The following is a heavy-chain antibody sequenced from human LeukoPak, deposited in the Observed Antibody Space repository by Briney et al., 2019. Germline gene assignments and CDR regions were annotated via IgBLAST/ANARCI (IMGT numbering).Heavy chain of an antibody. D-gene: IGHD6-19*01. CDR1: GGSISSYY. CDR2: IYYSGST. CDR3: ARERDGWGRYSSGWYWFDP. J-gene: IGHJ5*02. Sequence: SETLSFTCTVSGGSISSYYWTWIRQPPGKGLEWIGYIYYSGSTNYNPSLKSRVTISVDTSKNQFSLKLSSVTAADTAVYYCARERDGWGRYSSGWYWFDPWGQGTLVTVSS. V-gene: IGHV4-59*12.